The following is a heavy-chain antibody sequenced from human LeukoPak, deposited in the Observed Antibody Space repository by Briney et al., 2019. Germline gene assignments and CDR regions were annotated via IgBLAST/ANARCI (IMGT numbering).Heavy chain of an antibody. J-gene: IGHJ3*02. CDR2: IYYSGST. D-gene: IGHD4-17*01. CDR3: ARAVTYSGNAFDI. Sequence: SKTLSLTCTVSGGSISSYYWSWIRQPPGKGLEWIGYIYYSGSTNYNPSLKSRVTISVDTSKNQFSLKLSSVTAADTAVYYCARAVTYSGNAFDIWGQGTMVTVSS. CDR1: GGSISSYY. V-gene: IGHV4-59*01.